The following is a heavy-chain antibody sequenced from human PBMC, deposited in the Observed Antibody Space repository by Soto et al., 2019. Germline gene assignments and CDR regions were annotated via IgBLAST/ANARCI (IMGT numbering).Heavy chain of an antibody. D-gene: IGHD3-22*01. Sequence: GASVKVSCKASGGTFSSYAISWVRQAPGQGLEWMGGIIPIFGTANYAQKFQGRATITADESTSTAYMELSSLRSEDTAVYYCARGFATMIVVAYQDAFDIWGQGTMVTVSS. J-gene: IGHJ3*02. V-gene: IGHV1-69*13. CDR3: ARGFATMIVVAYQDAFDI. CDR1: GGTFSSYA. CDR2: IIPIFGTA.